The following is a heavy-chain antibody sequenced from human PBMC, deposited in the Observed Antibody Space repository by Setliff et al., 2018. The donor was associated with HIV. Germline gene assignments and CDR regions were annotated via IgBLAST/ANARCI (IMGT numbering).Heavy chain of an antibody. CDR1: GFTFNSYA. Sequence: GESLKISCAASGFTFNSYAMHWVRQAPGKGLEWVAVIWYDGSKKYYGDSVKGQFTISRDKSKNTLYLQMDSLRAEDTAAYYCAKDSSSGYYYYYLDVWGKGTTVTVSS. J-gene: IGHJ6*03. CDR3: AKDSSSGYYYYYLDV. CDR2: IWYDGSKK. V-gene: IGHV3-33*03. D-gene: IGHD6-6*01.